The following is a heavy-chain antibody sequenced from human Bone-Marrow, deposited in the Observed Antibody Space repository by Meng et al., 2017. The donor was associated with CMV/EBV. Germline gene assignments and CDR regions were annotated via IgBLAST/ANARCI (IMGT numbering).Heavy chain of an antibody. CDR2: IFYSGST. CDR3: ARTVAYDFWSGYGYYYYGMDV. CDR1: GGSITSDY. V-gene: IGHV4-59*01. Sequence: SQTLSHTCPVTGGSITSDYWSWIRQPQGKGLEWIGYIFYSGSTNYNPTLKSRVTISVDTSKNQLSLKLSSVTAADTAVYYCARTVAYDFWSGYGYYYYGMDVWGQGTTVTVSS. D-gene: IGHD3-3*01. J-gene: IGHJ6*02.